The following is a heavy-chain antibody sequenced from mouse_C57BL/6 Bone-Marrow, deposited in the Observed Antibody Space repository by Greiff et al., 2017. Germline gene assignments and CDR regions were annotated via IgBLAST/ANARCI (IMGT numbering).Heavy chain of an antibody. CDR3: APWYGGRGY. J-gene: IGHJ2*01. CDR2: IDPEDGET. CDR1: GFNIKDYY. V-gene: IGHV14-2*01. D-gene: IGHD2-14*01. Sequence: EVQLQQSGAELVKPGASVQLSCTASGFNIKDYYMHWVKQRTEQGLEWIGRIDPEDGETKYAPKFPGKATITADTSSNTAYLQLSSLTSEDTAVYYCAPWYGGRGYWGQGTTLTVSS.